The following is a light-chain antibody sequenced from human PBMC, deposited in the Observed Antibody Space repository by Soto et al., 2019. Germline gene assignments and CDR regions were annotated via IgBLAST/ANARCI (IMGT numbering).Light chain of an antibody. J-gene: IGLJ1*01. V-gene: IGLV2-14*03. CDR1: STDIGSYKY. CDR3: SSYTTSYTPYV. CDR2: DIT. Sequence: QSALTQPASVSGSPGQSITITCTGTSTDIGSYKYVSWYQQHPGKAPKLIIHDITNRPSGVSHRFSGSKAGNRASLTISGLQAEDEADYYCSSYTTSYTPYVFGTGTKLTVL.